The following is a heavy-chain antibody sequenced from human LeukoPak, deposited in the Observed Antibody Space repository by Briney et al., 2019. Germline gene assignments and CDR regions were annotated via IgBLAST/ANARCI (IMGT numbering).Heavy chain of an antibody. CDR2: INAGNGNT. CDR1: GYTFTGYY. J-gene: IGHJ5*02. D-gene: IGHD3-3*01. V-gene: IGHV1-3*03. Sequence: ASVKVSCKASGYTFTGYYMHWVRQAPGQGLEWMGWINAGNGNTKYSQEFQGRVTITRDTSARTAYMELSSLRSEDMAVYYCARGVLRFFPNWFDPWGQGTLVTVSS. CDR3: ARGVLRFFPNWFDP.